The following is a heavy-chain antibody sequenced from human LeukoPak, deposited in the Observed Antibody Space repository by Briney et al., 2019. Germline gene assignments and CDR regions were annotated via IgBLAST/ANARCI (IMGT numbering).Heavy chain of an antibody. V-gene: IGHV3-21*01. Sequence: GGSLRLSCAASGFTFSSYSMNWVRQAPGKGLEWVSSISSSSYIYYADSVKGRFTISRDNAKNSLYLQMNSLRAEDTAVYYCARRDYDSSGGAFDIWGQGTMVTVSS. CDR1: GFTFSSYS. CDR2: ISSSSYI. D-gene: IGHD3-22*01. J-gene: IGHJ3*02. CDR3: ARRDYDSSGGAFDI.